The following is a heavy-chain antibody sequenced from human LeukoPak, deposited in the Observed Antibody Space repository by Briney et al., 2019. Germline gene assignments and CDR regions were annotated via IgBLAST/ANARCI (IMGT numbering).Heavy chain of an antibody. CDR1: GGSFSGYY. J-gene: IGHJ5*02. CDR3: ARERNGCSSTSCPSNWFDP. Sequence: PSETLSLTCAVYGGSFSGYYWSWIRQPPGKGLEWIGEINHSGSTNYNPSLKSRVTISVDKSKNQFSLKLSSVTAADTAVYYCARERNGCSSTSCPSNWFDPWGQGTVVTVSS. V-gene: IGHV4-34*01. D-gene: IGHD2-2*01. CDR2: INHSGST.